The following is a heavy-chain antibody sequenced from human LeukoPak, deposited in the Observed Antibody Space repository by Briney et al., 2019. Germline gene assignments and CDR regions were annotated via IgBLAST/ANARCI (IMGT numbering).Heavy chain of an antibody. Sequence: GGSLRLSCAASGFTFSSYAMSWVRQAPGKGLEWVSTISGSGGSTHYADSVKGRFTISRDNPKNTLYLQMNSLRAEDTAVFYCAKRDSSGSYFFDYWGQGTLVTVSS. CDR1: GFTFSSYA. J-gene: IGHJ4*02. CDR3: AKRDSSGSYFFDY. D-gene: IGHD3-22*01. CDR2: ISGSGGST. V-gene: IGHV3-23*01.